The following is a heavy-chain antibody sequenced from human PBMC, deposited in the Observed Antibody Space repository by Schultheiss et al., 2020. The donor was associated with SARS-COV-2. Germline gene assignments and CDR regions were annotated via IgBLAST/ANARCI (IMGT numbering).Heavy chain of an antibody. CDR3: AREYFKGRVGNWFDP. Sequence: GGSLRLSCAASGFTFSSYSMNWVRQAPGKGLEWVSYISSSSSTIYYADSVKGRFTISRDNAKNSLYLQMNSLRAEDTAVYYCAREYFKGRVGNWFDPWGQGTLVTVSS. J-gene: IGHJ5*02. CDR2: ISSSSSTI. V-gene: IGHV3-48*01. CDR1: GFTFSSYS. D-gene: IGHD3-9*01.